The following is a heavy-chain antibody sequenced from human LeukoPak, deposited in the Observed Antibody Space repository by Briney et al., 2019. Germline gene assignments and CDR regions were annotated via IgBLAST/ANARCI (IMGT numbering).Heavy chain of an antibody. D-gene: IGHD3-22*01. CDR2: IKQDGSEK. V-gene: IGHV3-7*03. CDR1: GFTFSSYW. J-gene: IGHJ4*02. Sequence: GSLRLSCAASGFTFSSYWMSWVRQAPGKGLGWVAKIKQDGSEKYYVDSVKGRFTISRDNAKNSLYLQMNSLRADDTAVYYCAKDPYDTSGHDQGAYWGQGTLVTVSS. CDR3: AKDPYDTSGHDQGAY.